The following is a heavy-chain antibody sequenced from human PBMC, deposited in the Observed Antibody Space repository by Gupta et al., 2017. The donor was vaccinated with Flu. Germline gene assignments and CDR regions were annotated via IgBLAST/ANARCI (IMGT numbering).Heavy chain of an antibody. J-gene: IGHJ4*02. D-gene: IGHD5-24*01. Sequence: QITLKESGPTLVKPTQTLTLTCTFSGFSLSTSGVGVGWIRQPPGKALEWLALIYWNDDKRYSPSLKSRLTITKDTSKNQVVLTMTNMDPVDTATYYCLPTIRDGYNWRPFDYWGQGTLVTVSS. V-gene: IGHV2-5*01. CDR1: GFSLSTSGVG. CDR2: IYWNDDK. CDR3: LPTIRDGYNWRPFDY.